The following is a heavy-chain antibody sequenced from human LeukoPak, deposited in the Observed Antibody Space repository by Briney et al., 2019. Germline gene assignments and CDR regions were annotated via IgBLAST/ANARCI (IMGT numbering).Heavy chain of an antibody. CDR1: GYTFTTFD. J-gene: IGHJ2*01. CDR2: IIPIFGTA. CDR3: ARVPYGDWYFDL. V-gene: IGHV1-69*13. Sequence: GASVRVSCKASGYTFTTFDISWVRQAPGQGLEWMGGIIPIFGTANYAQKFQGRVTITADESTSTAYMELSSLRSEDTAVYYCARVPYGDWYFDLWGRGTLVTVSS. D-gene: IGHD4-17*01.